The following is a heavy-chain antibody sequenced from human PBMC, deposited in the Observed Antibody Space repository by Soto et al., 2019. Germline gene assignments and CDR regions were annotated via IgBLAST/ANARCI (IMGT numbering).Heavy chain of an antibody. CDR1: GYTFTSYD. CDR2: MNPNSGNT. J-gene: IGHJ5*02. CDR3: ARERTRGFDP. Sequence: QVHLVQSGAEVRKPGASVKVSCKASGYTFTSYDINWVRQATGQGLEWMGWMNPNSGNTAYAQKFQGSVTMTRNTSLSTAHMELSTLRSEDTDVYYCARERTRGFDPWGQGTLVTVSS. V-gene: IGHV1-8*01.